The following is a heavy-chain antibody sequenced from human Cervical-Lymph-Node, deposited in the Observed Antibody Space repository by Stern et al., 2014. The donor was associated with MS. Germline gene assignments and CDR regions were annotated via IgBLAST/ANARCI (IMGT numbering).Heavy chain of an antibody. Sequence: QLQLQESGPGLVKPSETLSLTCTVSGGSISRTSYYWGWIRQPPGKGLEWIGSIFYSGSIHYNPSLESRITISVDTSTNQISLKWSSVTAADTAVYYCARHGGQQWQVRLDYWGQGTLVTVSS. CDR1: GGSISRTSYY. V-gene: IGHV4-39*01. CDR2: IFYSGSI. CDR3: ARHGGQQWQVRLDY. J-gene: IGHJ4*02. D-gene: IGHD6-19*01.